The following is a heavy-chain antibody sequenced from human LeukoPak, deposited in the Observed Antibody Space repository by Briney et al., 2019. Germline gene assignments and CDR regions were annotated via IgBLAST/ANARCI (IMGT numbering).Heavy chain of an antibody. V-gene: IGHV3-23*01. CDR2: INGSGGST. D-gene: IGHD3-16*01. CDR3: AKEGVNFKFPIDY. CDR1: GFTFSSYA. J-gene: IGHJ4*02. Sequence: GGSLRLSCAASGFTFSSYAMSWVRQAPGKGLEWVSVINGSGGSTYYADSVKGRFTISRDNSKNTLYLQMNSLRAEDTAVYYCAKEGVNFKFPIDYWGQGTLVTVSS.